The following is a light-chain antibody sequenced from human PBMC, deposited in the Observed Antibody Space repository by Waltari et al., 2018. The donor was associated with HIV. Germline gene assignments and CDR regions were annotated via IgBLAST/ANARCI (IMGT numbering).Light chain of an antibody. CDR1: SSNVGSDDL. CDR2: EVT. Sequence: QSALTQPASVSGSPGLSITISCTGTSSNVGSDDLVSWYQQHPGEAPKLIIYEVTKRPSGVSNRFSGSKSGNTASLTISGLQAEDEADYYCCSCPRSGIRYVFGTGTKVTVL. CDR3: CSCPRSGIRYV. J-gene: IGLJ1*01. V-gene: IGLV2-23*02.